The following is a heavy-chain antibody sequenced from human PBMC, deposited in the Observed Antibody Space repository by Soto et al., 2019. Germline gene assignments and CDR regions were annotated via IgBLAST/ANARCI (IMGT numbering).Heavy chain of an antibody. Sequence: ASVKVSCKASGYTFNKYGFNWVRQASGQGPEWMGWMNAKSGDTFFPQRFQGKFNMTWDTSLSTAYMEVGSLTSDDTAIYYCARGNPFNYAGFDVWGQGTTVTVSS. CDR3: ARGNPFNYAGFDV. D-gene: IGHD4-4*01. V-gene: IGHV1-8*01. CDR1: GYTFNKYG. CDR2: MNAKSGDT. J-gene: IGHJ6*02.